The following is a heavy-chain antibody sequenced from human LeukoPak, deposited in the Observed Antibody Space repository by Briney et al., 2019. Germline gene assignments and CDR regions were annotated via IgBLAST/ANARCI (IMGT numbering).Heavy chain of an antibody. Sequence: GGSLRLSCAASGFTFTSHGMHWVRQAPGKGLEWVAHIRYDGSNKYYADSVKGRFTISRDDSKKMLYLQMNSLRPEDTAVYYCARGRRSGGITMIRGVKDRGWFDPWGQGTLVTVSS. CDR2: IRYDGSNK. D-gene: IGHD3-10*01. J-gene: IGHJ5*02. CDR1: GFTFTSHG. V-gene: IGHV3-30*02. CDR3: ARGRRSGGITMIRGVKDRGWFDP.